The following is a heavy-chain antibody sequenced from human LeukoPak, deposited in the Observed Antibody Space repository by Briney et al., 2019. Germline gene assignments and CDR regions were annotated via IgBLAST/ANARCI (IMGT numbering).Heavy chain of an antibody. CDR1: GVSISSGSYY. CDR2: VYTRGTT. CDR3: ARDRSYCSGGSCSYYFDY. J-gene: IGHJ4*02. Sequence: PSETLSLTCTVSGVSISSGSYYWSWIRQPAGKGLEWIGRVYTRGTTSYNPSLKSRVTISVDTSKNQFSLKLSSVTAADTAVYYCARDRSYCSGGSCSYYFDYWGQGTLVTVSS. V-gene: IGHV4-61*02. D-gene: IGHD2-15*01.